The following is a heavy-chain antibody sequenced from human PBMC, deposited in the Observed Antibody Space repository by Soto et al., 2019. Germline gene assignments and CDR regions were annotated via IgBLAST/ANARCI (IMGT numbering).Heavy chain of an antibody. Sequence: SETLSLTCTVSWGAISNYYWSWIRQPPGKGREWIGDIYYSGSTNYTPSLKSRVTISVDTSKNQFSLKLSSVTAADTAVYYCARVLGYCSGGSCYPTLACFDPWGQGTLVTVS. CDR2: IYYSGST. J-gene: IGHJ5*02. CDR1: WGAISNYY. V-gene: IGHV4-59*08. CDR3: ARVLGYCSGGSCYPTLACFDP. D-gene: IGHD2-15*01.